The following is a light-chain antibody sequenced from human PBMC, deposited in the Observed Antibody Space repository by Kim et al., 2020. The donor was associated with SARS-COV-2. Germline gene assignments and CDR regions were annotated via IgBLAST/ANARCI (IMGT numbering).Light chain of an antibody. CDR2: VEHTGNY. J-gene: IGLJ3*02. Sequence: QLVLTQSSSASASLGSSVKLTCTLRSGHTTYIIVWHQQQPGKAPRYLMKVEHTGNYNKGSGVPDRFSGSTSGADRFLTISNLQSEDEADYYCETWDSDTRVFGGGTQLTVL. CDR3: ETWDSDTRV. V-gene: IGLV4-60*03. CDR1: SGHTTYI.